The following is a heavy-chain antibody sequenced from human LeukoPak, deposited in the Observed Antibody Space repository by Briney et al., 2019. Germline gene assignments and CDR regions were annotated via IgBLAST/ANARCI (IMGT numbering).Heavy chain of an antibody. CDR2: ISSGGRTI. J-gene: IGHJ3*02. Sequence: GGSLRLSCAASGFTFSDYYMSWIRQAPGKGLGWVSYISSGGRTIYYADSVKGRFTMSRDNAKNSLYLQMNSLRAEDTAVYYCARPVVAATTPDTFDIWGQGTMVTVSS. CDR3: ARPVVAATTPDTFDI. V-gene: IGHV3-11*04. CDR1: GFTFSDYY. D-gene: IGHD2-15*01.